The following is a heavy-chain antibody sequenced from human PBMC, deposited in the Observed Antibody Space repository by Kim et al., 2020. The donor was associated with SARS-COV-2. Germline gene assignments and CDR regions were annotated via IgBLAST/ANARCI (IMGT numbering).Heavy chain of an antibody. CDR1: GYTFTSYA. CDR3: ARDSSSSWYGWFDP. V-gene: IGHV1-3*01. D-gene: IGHD6-13*01. Sequence: ASVKVSCKASGYTFTSYAMHWVRQAPGQRLEWMGWINAGNGNTKYSQKFQGRVTITRDTSASTAYMELSSLRSEDTAVYYCARDSSSSWYGWFDPWGQGTLVTVSS. J-gene: IGHJ5*02. CDR2: INAGNGNT.